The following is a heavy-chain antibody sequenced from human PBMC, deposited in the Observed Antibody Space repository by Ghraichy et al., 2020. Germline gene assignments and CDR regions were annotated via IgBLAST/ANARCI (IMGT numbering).Heavy chain of an antibody. CDR3: ASTLEFDILTGYLFDY. V-gene: IGHV4-38-2*01. CDR2: IYHSGST. Sequence: SQTLSLTCAVSGYSISSGYYWGWIRQPPGKGLEWIGSIYHSGSTYYNPSLKSRVTISVDTSKNQFSLKLSSVTAADTAVYYCASTLEFDILTGYLFDYWGQGTLVTVSS. J-gene: IGHJ4*02. D-gene: IGHD3-9*01. CDR1: GYSISSGYY.